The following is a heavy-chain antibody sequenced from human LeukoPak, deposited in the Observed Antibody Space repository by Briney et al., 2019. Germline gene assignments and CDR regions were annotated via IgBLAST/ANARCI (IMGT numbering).Heavy chain of an antibody. CDR2: IERDGSDK. CDR1: GFTFSGYW. D-gene: IGHD3-3*01. V-gene: IGHV3-7*01. Sequence: GGSLRLSCAASGFTFSGYWMSWVRQAPGKGLEWVANIERDGSDKYYVNSVKGRFTISRDIAKNTLYLQMNSLRAEDTGVYYCAKDHYWSIDYWGRGTLVTVSS. CDR3: AKDHYWSIDY. J-gene: IGHJ4*02.